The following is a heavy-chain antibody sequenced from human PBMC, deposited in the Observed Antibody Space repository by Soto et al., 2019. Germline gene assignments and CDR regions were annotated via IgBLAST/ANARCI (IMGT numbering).Heavy chain of an antibody. CDR2: IRGSSSHK. Sequence: PGGSLRLSCAASGFTFSDYYMSWVRQAPGKGLEWLSYIRGSSSHKDYANSVKGRFTISRDNAKNLLYLQMNSLGVEDTAVYYCARGGGSGWTPDYWGRGTRVTVSS. V-gene: IGHV3-11*05. D-gene: IGHD6-19*01. CDR3: ARGGGSGWTPDY. CDR1: GFTFSDYY. J-gene: IGHJ4*02.